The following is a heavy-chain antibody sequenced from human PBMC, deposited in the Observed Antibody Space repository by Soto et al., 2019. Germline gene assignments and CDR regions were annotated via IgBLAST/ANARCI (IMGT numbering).Heavy chain of an antibody. D-gene: IGHD2-8*01. Sequence: EVQLVESGGGLVKPGGSLRLSCAASEFTFSSYNMVWVRQAPGKGLEWVSSISGASSYIFYADSVRGRFTISRDNDKSSLYLQMSTLTAEDTAVYYCARARPPPVDSVVMVYALYGMDVWGQGTTVTVAS. V-gene: IGHV3-21*01. CDR2: ISGASSYI. CDR3: ARARPPPVDSVVMVYALYGMDV. CDR1: EFTFSSYN. J-gene: IGHJ6*02.